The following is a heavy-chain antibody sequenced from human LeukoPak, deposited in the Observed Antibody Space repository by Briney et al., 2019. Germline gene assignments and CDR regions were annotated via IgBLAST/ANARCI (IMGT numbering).Heavy chain of an antibody. V-gene: IGHV3-7*01. CDR1: GFTFSAYW. CDR3: ARGRGLGYYMDV. D-gene: IGHD5-12*01. CDR2: INQDESEK. Sequence: GGSLRLSCAVSGFTFSAYWMTWVRQVPGKGLEWVATINQDESEKYYVDSVKGRFTISRDNAKNALYLQMNSLRAEDTAVYYCARGRGLGYYMDVWGKGTTVTVSS. J-gene: IGHJ6*03.